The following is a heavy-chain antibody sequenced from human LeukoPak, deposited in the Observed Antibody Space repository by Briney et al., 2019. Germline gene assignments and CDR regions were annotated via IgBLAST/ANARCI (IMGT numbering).Heavy chain of an antibody. Sequence: GGSLRLSCAASGFTFSSYAMSWVRQAPGKGLEWVSAISGSGGSTYYAASVKGRFTISRDNSKNTLYLQMNSLRAEDTAVYYCAKLPLITMIVVVGYFDYWGQGTLVTVSS. CDR3: AKLPLITMIVVVGYFDY. CDR1: GFTFSSYA. D-gene: IGHD3-22*01. CDR2: ISGSGGST. J-gene: IGHJ4*02. V-gene: IGHV3-23*01.